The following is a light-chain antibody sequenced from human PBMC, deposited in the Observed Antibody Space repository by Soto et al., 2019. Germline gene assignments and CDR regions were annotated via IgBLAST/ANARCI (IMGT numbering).Light chain of an antibody. CDR1: SSSAGSVYN. J-gene: IGLJ3*02. V-gene: IGLV1-40*01. Sequence: QSVLTQPPSVSGAPGQRVTISCTGSSSSAGSVYNVHWYQQRPGTAPKLLIYDNSNRPSGVPDRFSGSKSGASASLAIAGLQTEDEADYYCQSYDDNLSGSVFGGGTKVTVL. CDR2: DNS. CDR3: QSYDDNLSGSV.